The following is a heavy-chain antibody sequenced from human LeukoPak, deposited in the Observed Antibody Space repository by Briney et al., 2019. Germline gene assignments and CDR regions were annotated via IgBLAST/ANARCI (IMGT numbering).Heavy chain of an antibody. CDR2: ITSSSSYI. CDR1: GFTFSSYS. J-gene: IGHJ4*02. CDR3: ARGSGWGGATILGDF. Sequence: PGGSLRLSCAASGFTFSSYSMSWVRQAPGKGLEWVSSITSSSSYIYYADSVKGRFTISRDNAKNSLYLQMNSLRAEDTAFYYCARGSGWGGATILGDFWGQGTLVTVSS. D-gene: IGHD1-26*01. V-gene: IGHV3-21*04.